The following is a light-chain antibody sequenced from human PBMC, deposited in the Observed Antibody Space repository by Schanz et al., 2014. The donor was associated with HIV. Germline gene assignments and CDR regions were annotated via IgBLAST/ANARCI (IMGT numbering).Light chain of an antibody. V-gene: IGLV1-44*01. CDR1: SSNIGSNT. CDR2: SND. J-gene: IGLJ3*02. Sequence: QSVLTQPPSASGTPGQRVTISCSGSSSNIGSNTVNWYQQLPGMAPKLLIYSNDQRPSGVPDRFSGSKSGNTASLTISGLQAEDEADYYCSSYAGSRIRVFGGGTKLTVL. CDR3: SSYAGSRIRV.